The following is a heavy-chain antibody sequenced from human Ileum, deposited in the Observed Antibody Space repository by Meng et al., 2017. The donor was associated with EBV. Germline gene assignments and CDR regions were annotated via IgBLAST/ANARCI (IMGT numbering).Heavy chain of an antibody. CDR1: GDSGSGSDW. J-gene: IGHJ4*02. D-gene: IGHD3-10*01. V-gene: IGHV4-4*02. Sequence: QVQLEEVGPGLVKPSGTLSLTCAVSGDSGSGSDWWSWGCQPPGKGLEWIGEVYHDGATNYHPSLKSRVTISLDKSKNEVNLHLNSLTAADTAVYFCARSSPIVRGLDYWGQGTLVTVSS. CDR3: ARSSPIVRGLDY. CDR2: VYHDGAT.